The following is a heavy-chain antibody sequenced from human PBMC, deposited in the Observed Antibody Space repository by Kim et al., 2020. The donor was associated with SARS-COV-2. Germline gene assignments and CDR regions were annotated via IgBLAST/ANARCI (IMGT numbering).Heavy chain of an antibody. D-gene: IGHD5-18*01. CDR2: IWYDGSNK. CDR3: AKSARGYSYGWSGDY. Sequence: GGSLRLSCAASGFTFSSYGMHWVRQAPGKGLEWVAVIWYDGSNKYYADSVKGRFTISRDNSKNTLYLQMNSLRAEDTAVYYCAKSARGYSYGWSGDYWGQGTLVTVSS. CDR1: GFTFSSYG. V-gene: IGHV3-33*06. J-gene: IGHJ4*02.